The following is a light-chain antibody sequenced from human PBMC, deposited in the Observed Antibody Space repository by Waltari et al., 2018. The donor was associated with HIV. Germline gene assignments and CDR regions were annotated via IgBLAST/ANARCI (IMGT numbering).Light chain of an antibody. Sequence: GQSITISCTGTSSDVGSYNLVSWYQQHPGKAPKLMIYEVSKRPSGVSNRFSGSKSGNTASLTISGLQAEDEADYYCCSYAGSSTSVFGGGTKLTVL. V-gene: IGLV2-23*02. CDR3: CSYAGSSTSV. J-gene: IGLJ2*01. CDR2: EVS. CDR1: SSDVGSYNL.